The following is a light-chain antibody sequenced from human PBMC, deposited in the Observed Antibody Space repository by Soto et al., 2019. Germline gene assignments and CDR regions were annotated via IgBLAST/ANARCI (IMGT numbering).Light chain of an antibody. V-gene: IGKV3-11*01. CDR1: QSVDSY. Sequence: DIVLTRSPASLSLSPGERATPSSRASQSVDSYLVWYQQKPGQAPRLLIFGASNRATGIPARFSGSGSGTDFTLTINSLEPDDFAVYYCQQCDSWPITFGQGTKVDI. CDR2: GAS. CDR3: QQCDSWPIT. J-gene: IGKJ1*01.